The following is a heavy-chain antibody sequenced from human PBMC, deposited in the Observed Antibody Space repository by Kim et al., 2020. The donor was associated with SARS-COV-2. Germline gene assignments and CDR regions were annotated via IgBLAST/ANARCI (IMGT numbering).Heavy chain of an antibody. J-gene: IGHJ5*02. CDR3: ATSSGYYLGWFDP. D-gene: IGHD3-22*01. V-gene: IGHV1-24*01. Sequence: YPEKLPGRVTMTEDTSTDTAYMELSSLRSEDNAVYYCATSSGYYLGWFDPWGQGTLVTVSS.